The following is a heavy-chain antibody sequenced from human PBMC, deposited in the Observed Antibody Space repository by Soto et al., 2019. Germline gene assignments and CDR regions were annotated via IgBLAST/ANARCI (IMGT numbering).Heavy chain of an antibody. D-gene: IGHD3-10*01. J-gene: IGHJ4*02. CDR2: ISSTSSPT. CDR1: GFTFKIYA. CDR3: ARATRRTTLVRGVTTALDY. Sequence: EVQLVESGGGLVKPAGSLRLACEASGFTFKIYAMNWVRLAPGKGLEWVSYISSTSSPTYYADSVKGRFTISRDNAKSSLFLQMNSLRDDDTGVYYCARATRRTTLVRGVTTALDYWGQGTLVTVSS. V-gene: IGHV3-21*01.